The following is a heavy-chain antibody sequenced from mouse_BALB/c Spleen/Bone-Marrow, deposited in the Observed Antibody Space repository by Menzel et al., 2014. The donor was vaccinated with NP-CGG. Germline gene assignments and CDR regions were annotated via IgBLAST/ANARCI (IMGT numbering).Heavy chain of an antibody. CDR3: SRKNQRAYDSMIY. V-gene: IGHV1S56*01. CDR2: IYPGDFNT. Sequence: QVQLQQSGPELVKPGASVRISCKASGFTFTSFFIPWVRQRPGQASEWIGWIYPGDFNTKYNEKFKGKATLTADKSSSTASKQHSSRTTEESTVDYCSRKNQRAYDSMIYWGQGTSVTVSS. D-gene: IGHD2-4*01. J-gene: IGHJ4*01. CDR1: GFTFTSFF.